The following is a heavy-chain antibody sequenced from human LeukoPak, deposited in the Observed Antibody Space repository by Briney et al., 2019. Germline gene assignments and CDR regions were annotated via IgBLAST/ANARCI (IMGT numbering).Heavy chain of an antibody. CDR3: ARTYDSRPYFDY. D-gene: IGHD3-22*01. V-gene: IGHV3-30*02. CDR2: IRYDGSNK. CDR1: GFTFSSYG. Sequence: GGSPRLSCAASGFTFSSYGMHWVRQAPGKGLEWVAFIRYDGSNKHYADSVKGRFTISRDNSKNTLYLQMNSLRAEDTAVYYCARTYDSRPYFDYWGQGTLVTVSS. J-gene: IGHJ4*02.